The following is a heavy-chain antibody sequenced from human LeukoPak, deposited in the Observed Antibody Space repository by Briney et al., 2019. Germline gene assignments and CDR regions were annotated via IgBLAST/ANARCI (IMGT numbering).Heavy chain of an antibody. Sequence: SETLSLTCGVYGGSFSGYYWSWIRQSPGKGLEWIGEVSHRGSTNYSASLKSRVTISVDTSKNHFSLRLTSVTAADTAVYYCARDVTSPGSYDSSGYNAFDIWGQGIMVTVSS. D-gene: IGHD3-22*01. CDR1: GGSFSGYY. CDR3: ARDVTSPGSYDSSGYNAFDI. CDR2: VSHRGST. V-gene: IGHV4-34*01. J-gene: IGHJ3*02.